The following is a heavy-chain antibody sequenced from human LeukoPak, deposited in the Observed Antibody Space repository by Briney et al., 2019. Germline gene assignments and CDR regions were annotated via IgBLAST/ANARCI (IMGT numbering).Heavy chain of an antibody. Sequence: PSETLSLTCTVSGGSISISSYYWSWIRQPPGKGLEWIGEINQSGSTNYNPSLKSQVTISVDTSKNQFSLKLSSVTAADTAVYYCARGRGGYCSSTSCRRSLNQNWFDPWGQGTLVTVSS. V-gene: IGHV4-39*07. J-gene: IGHJ5*02. CDR1: GGSISISSYY. D-gene: IGHD2-2*01. CDR3: ARGRGGYCSSTSCRRSLNQNWFDP. CDR2: INQSGST.